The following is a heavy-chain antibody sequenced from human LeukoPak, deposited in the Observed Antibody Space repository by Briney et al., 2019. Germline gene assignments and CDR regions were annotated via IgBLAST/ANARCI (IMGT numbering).Heavy chain of an antibody. CDR2: INPNSGGT. CDR1: GYTLTGYY. J-gene: IGHJ4*02. V-gene: IGHV1-2*02. Sequence: ASVNVSCKDSGYTLTGYYMHWVRQAPGQGLEWMGWINPNSGGTNYAQKFQGRVTMTRGTSNSTAYMELSRRRSDDTAVYYCARLNYDFWSGYYPAIDCWGQGAPFTVSS. D-gene: IGHD3-3*01. CDR3: ARLNYDFWSGYYPAIDC.